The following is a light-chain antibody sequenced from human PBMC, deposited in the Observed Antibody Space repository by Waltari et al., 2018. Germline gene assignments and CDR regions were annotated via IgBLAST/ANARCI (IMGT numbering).Light chain of an antibody. J-gene: IGKJ4*01. V-gene: IGKV3-11*01. CDR1: QSVTRY. CDR2: EAS. Sequence: EIVLTQSPATLSLSPGERATLSCRASQSVTRYLAWYQQKPGQAPRFLIYEASNRATGIPARFSGSGSGTDFTLTISSLEPEDFAVYYCQQRSNWPPGGLTFGGGTKVEIK. CDR3: QQRSNWPPGGLT.